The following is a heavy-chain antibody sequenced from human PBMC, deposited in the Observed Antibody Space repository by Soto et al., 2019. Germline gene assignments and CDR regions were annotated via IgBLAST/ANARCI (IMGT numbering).Heavy chain of an antibody. CDR3: ARERQYEPLLY. J-gene: IGHJ4*02. CDR2: VSAYNRNT. CDR1: GYTFTNYG. Sequence: QVKLVQSGVEVKKPGASVKVSCQASGYTFTNYGITWLRQAPGQGLEWMGWVSAYNRNTNYAQRFQNRVTMTTDTSTRTAYMELRNLESGDTAIYFCARERQYEPLLYWGQGTLVTVSS. V-gene: IGHV1-18*01. D-gene: IGHD2-2*01.